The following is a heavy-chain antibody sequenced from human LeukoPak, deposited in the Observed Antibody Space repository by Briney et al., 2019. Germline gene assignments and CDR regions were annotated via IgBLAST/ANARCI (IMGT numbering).Heavy chain of an antibody. CDR1: GFTFSTYA. J-gene: IGHJ6*02. Sequence: GGSLRLSCTASGFTFSTYAMNWVRQAPGKGLEWVSDISGSGGSTYYAASVKGRFTISRDNSKNTLYLQMNSLRAEDTAVYYCAKARPGMDVWGHGTTVTVSS. CDR2: ISGSGGST. V-gene: IGHV3-23*01. CDR3: AKARPGMDV.